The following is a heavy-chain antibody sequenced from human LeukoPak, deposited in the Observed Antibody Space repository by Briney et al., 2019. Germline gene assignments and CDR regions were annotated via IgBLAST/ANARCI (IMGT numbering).Heavy chain of an antibody. Sequence: PGGSLRLSCAASEFTFSSYVMHWVRQAPGKGLEWVAFIRTDGSNKYHADSVKGRFTISRDNSKNTLYLQMNSLRPEDTAVYYCAKAPVTSCRGAYCYPFDYWGQGTLVTVSS. V-gene: IGHV3-30*02. CDR1: EFTFSSYV. CDR3: AKAPVTSCRGAYCYPFDY. D-gene: IGHD2-21*01. J-gene: IGHJ4*02. CDR2: IRTDGSNK.